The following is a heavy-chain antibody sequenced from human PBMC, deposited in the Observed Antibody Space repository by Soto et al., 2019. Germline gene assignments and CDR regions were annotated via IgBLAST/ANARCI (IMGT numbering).Heavy chain of an antibody. CDR3: ARDPCGGDCFSDY. CDR1: GFTFSSYS. J-gene: IGHJ4*02. V-gene: IGHV3-21*01. CDR2: ISSSSSYI. Sequence: LRLSCAASGFTFSSYSMNWVRQAPGKGLEWVSSISSSSSYIYYADSVKGRFTISRDNAKNSLYLQMNSLRAEDTAVYYCARDPCGGDCFSDYWGQGTLVTVSS. D-gene: IGHD2-21*02.